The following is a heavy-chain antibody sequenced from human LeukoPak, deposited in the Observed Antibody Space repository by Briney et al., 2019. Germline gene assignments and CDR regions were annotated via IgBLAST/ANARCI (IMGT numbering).Heavy chain of an antibody. J-gene: IGHJ4*02. CDR1: GGSISSYY. CDR3: ARAPMIRGVALLGY. V-gene: IGHV4-59*12. CDR2: IYYSGST. D-gene: IGHD3-10*01. Sequence: SETLSLTCTVSGGSISSYYWSWIRQPPGKGLEWIGYIYYSGSTNYNPSLKSRVTISVDTSKNQFSLKLRSVTAADTAVYYCARAPMIRGVALLGYWGQGTLVTVSS.